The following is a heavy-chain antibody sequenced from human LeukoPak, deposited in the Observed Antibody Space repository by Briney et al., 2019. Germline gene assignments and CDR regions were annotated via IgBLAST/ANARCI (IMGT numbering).Heavy chain of an antibody. CDR3: ARDSSVLRYFDWLPRDGMDV. Sequence: SETLSLTCTVSGGSISSGSSYWSWIRQPAGKGLEWIGRIYTSGSTNYNPSLKSRVTISVDTSKNQFSLKLSSVTAADTAVYYCARDSSVLRYFDWLPRDGMDVWGQGTTVTVSS. CDR2: IYTSGST. J-gene: IGHJ6*02. CDR1: GGSISSGSSY. D-gene: IGHD3-9*01. V-gene: IGHV4-61*02.